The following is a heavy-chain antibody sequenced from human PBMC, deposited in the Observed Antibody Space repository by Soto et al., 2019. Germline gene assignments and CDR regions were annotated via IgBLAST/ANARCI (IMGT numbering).Heavy chain of an antibody. CDR1: GGSISTTTYY. J-gene: IGHJ5*02. V-gene: IGHV4-39*01. Sequence: SETLSLTCTVSGGSISTTTYYWGWVRQPPGKGLEWIGTISHTGTAYYNPSLESRVAVSVDTSKNQFSLKLSSVTAADTAVYYCARSYSSGWYYWFDPWGQGTLVTVSS. CDR3: ARSYSSGWYYWFDP. CDR2: ISHTGTA. D-gene: IGHD6-19*01.